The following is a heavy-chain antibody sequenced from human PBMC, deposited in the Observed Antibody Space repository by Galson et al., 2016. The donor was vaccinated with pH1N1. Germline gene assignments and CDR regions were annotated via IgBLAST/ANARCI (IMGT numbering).Heavy chain of an antibody. CDR1: GFTFSDYY. V-gene: IGHV3-11*04. CDR3: ASFPYGDYVRCFDY. Sequence: SLRLSCAASGFTFSDYYMSWIRQAPGKGLEWVSYISSSGSTKYYADSVKGRFTITRDNAKNSLYLQMNSLIAEDTAVYYCASFPYGDYVRCFDYWGQGTLVTVSS. J-gene: IGHJ4*02. CDR2: ISSSGSTK. D-gene: IGHD4-17*01.